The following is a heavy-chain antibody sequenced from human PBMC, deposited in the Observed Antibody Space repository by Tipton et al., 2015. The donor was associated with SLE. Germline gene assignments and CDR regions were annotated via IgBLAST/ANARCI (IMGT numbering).Heavy chain of an antibody. D-gene: IGHD3-10*01. Sequence: SLRLSCAASGFTFSNYEMSWVRQAPGKGLEWVSTISSRGDRTYYADSVKGRFTISRDNFKNTLILYLNSLRAEDAAVYYCARDRYYGSGSLGSNYYYMDVWGKGTTVTVSS. V-gene: IGHV3-23*01. CDR1: GFTFSNYE. J-gene: IGHJ6*03. CDR3: ARDRYYGSGSLGSNYYYMDV. CDR2: ISSRGDRT.